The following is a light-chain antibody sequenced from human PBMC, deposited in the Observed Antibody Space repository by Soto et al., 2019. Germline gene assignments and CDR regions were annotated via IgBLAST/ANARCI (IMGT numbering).Light chain of an antibody. Sequence: EIVLTQSPATPSLSPGERATLSCRASQSVSSYLAWYQQKPGQAPRLLIYDASNRATGIPARFSGSGSGTDFTLTISXLEPEDFAVYYCQQRSNWPTFGPGTKVDIK. V-gene: IGKV3-11*01. CDR1: QSVSSY. J-gene: IGKJ3*01. CDR3: QQRSNWPT. CDR2: DAS.